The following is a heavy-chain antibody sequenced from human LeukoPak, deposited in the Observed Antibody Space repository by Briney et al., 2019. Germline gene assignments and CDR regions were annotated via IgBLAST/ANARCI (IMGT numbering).Heavy chain of an antibody. J-gene: IGHJ4*02. CDR1: GFTFSSYW. CDR2: ISSSSSYI. V-gene: IGHV3-21*01. CDR3: ARVAVAGTIDY. D-gene: IGHD6-19*01. Sequence: SGGSLRLSCAASGFTFSSYWMSWVRQAPGKGLEWVSSISSSSSYIYYADSVKGRFTISRDNAKNSLYLQMNSLRAEDTAVYYCARVAVAGTIDYWGQGTLVTVSS.